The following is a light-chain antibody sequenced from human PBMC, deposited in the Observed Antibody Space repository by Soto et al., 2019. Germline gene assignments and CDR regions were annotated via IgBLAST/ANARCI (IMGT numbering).Light chain of an antibody. CDR1: QSINTY. Sequence: DILMTQSPSTLSASVGDTVTITCRASQSINTYLNWYQQKPGRAPKLLIYDASGLVSGVPSRFTGSGSGTEFTLTISSLQPEDFATYYCQQTYNSSRTFGQGTKVEVK. V-gene: IGKV1-39*01. CDR3: QQTYNSSRT. CDR2: DAS. J-gene: IGKJ1*01.